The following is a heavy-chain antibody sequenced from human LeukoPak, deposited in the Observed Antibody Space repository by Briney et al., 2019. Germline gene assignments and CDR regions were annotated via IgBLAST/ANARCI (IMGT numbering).Heavy chain of an antibody. D-gene: IGHD3-22*01. CDR3: AKIFTMIVVAPGY. J-gene: IGHJ4*02. CDR2: MNPNSGNT. CDR1: GYTFTSYD. V-gene: IGHV1-8*02. Sequence: ASVKVSCKASGYTFTSYDINWVRQATGQGLEWMGWMNPNSGNTGYAQKFQGRVTMTRNTSISTAYMELSSLRSEDTAVYYCAKIFTMIVVAPGYWGQGTLVTVSS.